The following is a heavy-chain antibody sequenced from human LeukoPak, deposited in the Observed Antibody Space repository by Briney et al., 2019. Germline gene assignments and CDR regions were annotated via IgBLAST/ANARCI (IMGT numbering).Heavy chain of an antibody. CDR2: IYYSGST. CDR3: AKDLGSGMRYFDL. J-gene: IGHJ2*01. Sequence: PSETLSLTCTVSGGSISSHYWNWIRQPPGKGLEWIGYIYYSGSTNYNPSLKSRVSISVDTSKTQFSLKLSSVTAADTAVYYCAKDLGSGMRYFDLWGRGTLVTVSS. CDR1: GGSISSHY. V-gene: IGHV4-59*11. D-gene: IGHD3-10*01.